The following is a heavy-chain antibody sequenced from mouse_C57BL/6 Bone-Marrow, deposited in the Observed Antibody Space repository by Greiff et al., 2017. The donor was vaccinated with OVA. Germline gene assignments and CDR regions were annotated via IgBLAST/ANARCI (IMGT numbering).Heavy chain of an antibody. CDR2: IYHGNSET. CDR1: GYTFTSYW. J-gene: IGHJ2*01. Sequence: EVQLQQSGTVLARPGASVKMSCKTSGYTFTSYWMHWVKQRPGQGLEWIGAIYHGNSETSYNQKVKGKAKLTAVTSASTAYKELSCQSNEDSAVYYGTPFITTLEYCDYWGQGTTLTVAS. CDR3: TPFITTLEYCDY. V-gene: IGHV1-5*01. D-gene: IGHD1-1*01.